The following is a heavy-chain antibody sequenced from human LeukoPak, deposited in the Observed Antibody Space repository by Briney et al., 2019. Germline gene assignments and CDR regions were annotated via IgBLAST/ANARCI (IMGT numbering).Heavy chain of an antibody. CDR1: SSGSYY. Sequence: SSGSYYWSWVRQAPGKGLEWVANIKEDESEKYYVDSVKGRFTISRDNAQNSLNLQMNSLRPEDTAMYYCARVRTTGSYYGMDVWGQGTTVTVSS. V-gene: IGHV3-7*01. CDR3: ARVRTTGSYYGMDV. CDR2: IKEDESEK. D-gene: IGHD3-10*01. J-gene: IGHJ6*02.